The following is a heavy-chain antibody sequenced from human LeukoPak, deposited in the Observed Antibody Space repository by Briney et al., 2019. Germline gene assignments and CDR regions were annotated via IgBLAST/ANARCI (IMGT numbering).Heavy chain of an antibody. Sequence: ASVKVSCKASGGTFSSSAISWVRQAPGQGLEWMGGIIPIFGTANYAQKFQGRVTITADESTSTAYMELSSLRSEDTAVYYCASQYYYDSSGFLGDYWGQGTLVTVSS. V-gene: IGHV1-69*13. J-gene: IGHJ4*02. D-gene: IGHD3-22*01. CDR2: IIPIFGTA. CDR3: ASQYYYDSSGFLGDY. CDR1: GGTFSSSA.